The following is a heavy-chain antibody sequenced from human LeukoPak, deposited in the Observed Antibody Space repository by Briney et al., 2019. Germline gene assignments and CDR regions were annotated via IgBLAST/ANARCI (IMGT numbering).Heavy chain of an antibody. CDR3: AGAHDASSGYQHRGFDY. D-gene: IGHD3-22*01. CDR2: INHSGST. CDR1: GGSFSGYY. J-gene: IGHJ4*02. V-gene: IGHV4-34*01. Sequence: PSETLSLTCAVYGGSFSGYYWSWIRQPPGKGLEWIGEINHSGSTNYNPSLKSRVTISVDTSKNQFSLKLSSVTAADTAMYYCAGAHDASSGYQHRGFDYWGQGTPVTVSS.